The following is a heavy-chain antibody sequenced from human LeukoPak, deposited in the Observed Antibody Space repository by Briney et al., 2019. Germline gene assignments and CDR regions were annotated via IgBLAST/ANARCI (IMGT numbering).Heavy chain of an antibody. D-gene: IGHD3-22*01. Sequence: PGGSLRLSCAASGFTFSSYSMNWVRQAPGKGLEWVSSISSSSSYIYYADSVKGRFTISRDNAKNSLYLQMNSLRAEDTAVYYCARETYYYDSSGYYVYGMDVWGQGTTVTVSS. CDR3: ARETYYYDSSGYYVYGMDV. J-gene: IGHJ6*02. CDR2: ISSSSSYI. V-gene: IGHV3-21*01. CDR1: GFTFSSYS.